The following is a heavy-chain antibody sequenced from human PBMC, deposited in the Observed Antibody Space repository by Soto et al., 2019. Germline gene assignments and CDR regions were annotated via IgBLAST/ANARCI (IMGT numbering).Heavy chain of an antibody. Sequence: SETLSLTCTVSGGSISSFYWSWIRQPPGKGLEWIGFIYYTGSTNYNPSLKSRVTMSVDTSKNQFSLYLSSVTAADTAVYYCARHFDYWGQGTLVTVS. J-gene: IGHJ4*02. V-gene: IGHV4-59*08. CDR1: GGSISSFY. CDR2: IYYTGST. CDR3: ARHFDY.